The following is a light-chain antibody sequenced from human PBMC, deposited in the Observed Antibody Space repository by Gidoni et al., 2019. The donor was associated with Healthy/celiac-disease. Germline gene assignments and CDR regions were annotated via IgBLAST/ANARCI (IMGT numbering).Light chain of an antibody. V-gene: IGKV3-15*01. Sequence: EIALAQSPATLSVSPGERAHLSCRASQSVSSNLAWYQQKPGQAPRRLIYGASSRATGIPDRFSGSGSGTELTLTIRSLQSEDFAVYYRQRYNNWPSLTFGGXTKVEIK. J-gene: IGKJ4*01. CDR3: QRYNNWPSLT. CDR2: GAS. CDR1: QSVSSN.